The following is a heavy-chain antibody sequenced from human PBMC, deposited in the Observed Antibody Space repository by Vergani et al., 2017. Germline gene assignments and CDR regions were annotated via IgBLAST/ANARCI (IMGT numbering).Heavy chain of an antibody. CDR3: ARVGGGGSYAFAFDI. D-gene: IGHD1-26*01. J-gene: IGHJ3*02. CDR2: ISSSSSYI. V-gene: IGHV3-21*01. CDR1: GFTFSSYS. Sequence: EVQLVESGGGLVKPGGSLRLSCAASGFTFSSYSMNWVRQAPGKGLEWVTSISSSSSYIYYADSVKGRFTISRDNAKNSLYLQMNSVRAEDTAVYYCARVGGGGSYAFAFDIWGQGTMVTVSS.